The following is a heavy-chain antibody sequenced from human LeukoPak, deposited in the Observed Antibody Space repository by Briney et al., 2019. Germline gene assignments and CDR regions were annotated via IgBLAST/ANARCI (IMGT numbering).Heavy chain of an antibody. CDR3: ARSSREYRLYYVDV. CDR2: IYYSGST. J-gene: IGHJ6*03. Sequence: SETLSLTCTVSGGSISSYYWSWIRQPPGKGLEWIGYIYYSGSTNYNPSLKSRVTISVDTSKNQFSLKLSSVTAADTAVYYCARSSREYRLYYVDVWGKGTTVTVSS. D-gene: IGHD5-18*01. V-gene: IGHV4-59*01. CDR1: GGSISSYY.